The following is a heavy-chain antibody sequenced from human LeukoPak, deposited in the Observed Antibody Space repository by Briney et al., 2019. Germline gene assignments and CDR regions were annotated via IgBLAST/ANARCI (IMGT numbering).Heavy chain of an antibody. CDR1: GYTLNELS. CDR3: ATDGIRKYQLPLDY. V-gene: IGHV1-24*01. Sequence: ASVKVSCKVSGYTLNELSMHWVRHAPGKGLESMGGFDPEDGETIYAQKFQGRVTMTEDTSTDTAYMELSSLRSEDTAVYYCATDGIRKYQLPLDYWGQGTLVTVSS. J-gene: IGHJ4*02. CDR2: FDPEDGET. D-gene: IGHD2-2*01.